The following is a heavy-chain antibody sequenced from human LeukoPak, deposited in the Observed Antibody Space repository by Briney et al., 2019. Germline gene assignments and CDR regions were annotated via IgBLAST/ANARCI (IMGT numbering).Heavy chain of an antibody. D-gene: IGHD5-24*01. CDR3: ARDRLRRDGYAY. Sequence: SETLSLTCSVSGASISSGLYYWNWIRQPAGKGLEWIGRIFESGKTNYNPSLKSRVTISVDTSKNQFSLKLRSVTAIDTAVYYCARDRLRRDGYAYWGQGTLVTVSS. CDR2: IFESGKT. CDR1: GASISSGLYY. J-gene: IGHJ4*02. V-gene: IGHV4-61*02.